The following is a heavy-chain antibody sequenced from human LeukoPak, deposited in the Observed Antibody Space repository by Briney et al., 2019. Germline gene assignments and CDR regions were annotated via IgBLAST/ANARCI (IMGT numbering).Heavy chain of an antibody. V-gene: IGHV1-18*01. D-gene: IGHD2-21*02. Sequence: ASVKVSCKASGYTFDSYGISWVRQAPGQGLEWMGWISAYNGNTNYAQKFQGRVTMTTDASTSTAYMELRSLRSDDTAVYYCAMMGGCGGDCYSNWFDPWGQGTLVTVSS. CDR2: ISAYNGNT. CDR3: AMMGGCGGDCYSNWFDP. J-gene: IGHJ5*02. CDR1: GYTFDSYG.